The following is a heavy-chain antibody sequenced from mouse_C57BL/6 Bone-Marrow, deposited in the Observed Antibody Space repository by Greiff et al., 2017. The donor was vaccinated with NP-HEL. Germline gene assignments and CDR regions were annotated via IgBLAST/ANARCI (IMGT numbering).Heavy chain of an antibody. CDR1: GFTFTDYY. D-gene: IGHD2-1*01. V-gene: IGHV7-3*01. CDR3: ARYSNPHVDY. CDR2: IRHKANGYTT. J-gene: IGHJ2*01. Sequence: EVQGVESGGGLVQPGGSLSLSCAASGFTFTDYYMSWVRQPPGKALEWLGFIRHKANGYTTEYSASVKGRITISRDNSQSILYLQMNALRAEDSATYYCARYSNPHVDYWGQGTTLTVSS.